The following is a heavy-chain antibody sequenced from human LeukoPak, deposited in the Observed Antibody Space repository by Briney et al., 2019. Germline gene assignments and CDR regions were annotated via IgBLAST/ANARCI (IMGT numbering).Heavy chain of an antibody. J-gene: IGHJ4*02. Sequence: PGGSLRLSCTASGFTFGDYAMSWFRQPPGKGLEWIGEINHSGSTNYNPSLKSRVTISVDTSKNQFSLKLSSVTAADTAVYYCARGVGATRSFFDYWGQGTLVTVSS. V-gene: IGHV4-34*01. CDR3: ARGVGATRSFFDY. CDR1: GFTFGDYA. D-gene: IGHD1-26*01. CDR2: INHSGST.